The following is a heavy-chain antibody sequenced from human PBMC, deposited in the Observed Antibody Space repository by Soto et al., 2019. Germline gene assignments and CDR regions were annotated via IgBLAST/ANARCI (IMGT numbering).Heavy chain of an antibody. CDR1: GFTFSTYD. J-gene: IGHJ3*01. Sequence: EVLLVESGGGLVQPGGSLRLSCTTSGFTFSTYDMHWVRQVTGKGLEWVSGIVVAGDTYFPDSVKGRFTISRENAKNSLYLQMDSLRVEDTAVYYCARRGLDTMSGFDALDVWGLGTKVTVSS. CDR2: IVVAGDT. V-gene: IGHV3-13*01. D-gene: IGHD6-25*01. CDR3: ARRGLDTMSGFDALDV.